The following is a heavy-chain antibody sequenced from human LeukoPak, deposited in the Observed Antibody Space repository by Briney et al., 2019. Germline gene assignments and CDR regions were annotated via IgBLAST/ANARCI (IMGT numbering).Heavy chain of an antibody. CDR1: GFTFSSYT. D-gene: IGHD3-3*01. CDR2: ISTSSSTI. Sequence: GGSLRLSCAASGFTFSSYTMKWVRQAPGKGLEWVSHISTSSSTIYYADSVKGRFTISRDNAKNSLYLQMTSLRDEDTAVFYCARDLRFSTALDVWGQGTMVTVSS. CDR3: ARDLRFSTALDV. V-gene: IGHV3-48*02. J-gene: IGHJ6*02.